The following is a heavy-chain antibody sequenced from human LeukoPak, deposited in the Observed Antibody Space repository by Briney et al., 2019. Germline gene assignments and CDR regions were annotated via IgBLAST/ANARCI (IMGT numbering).Heavy chain of an antibody. D-gene: IGHD1-26*01. V-gene: IGHV3-30*02. CDR1: GFIFSNYG. Sequence: PGRSLRLSCAASGFIFSNYGMHWVRQAPGKGLEWVACIRHDGIDNFYEDSVKGRFTISRDNSKNTLYLQMNSLRAEDTAVYYCAKDAGPIWYSGSFFDYWGQGTLVTVSP. CDR2: IRHDGIDN. J-gene: IGHJ4*02. CDR3: AKDAGPIWYSGSFFDY.